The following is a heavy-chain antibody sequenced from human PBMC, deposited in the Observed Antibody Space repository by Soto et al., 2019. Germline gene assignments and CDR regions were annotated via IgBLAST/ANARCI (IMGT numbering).Heavy chain of an antibody. CDR1: GFTFSDYY. Sequence: PGGSLRLSCAASGFTFSDYYMSWIRQAPGKGLEWVSYISSSGSTIYYADSVKGRFTISRDNAKNSLYLQMNSLRAEDTAVYYCARWRDFWSGYYRETYYYYGMDVWGQGTTVTVSS. CDR2: ISSSGSTI. D-gene: IGHD3-3*01. CDR3: ARWRDFWSGYYRETYYYYGMDV. J-gene: IGHJ6*02. V-gene: IGHV3-11*01.